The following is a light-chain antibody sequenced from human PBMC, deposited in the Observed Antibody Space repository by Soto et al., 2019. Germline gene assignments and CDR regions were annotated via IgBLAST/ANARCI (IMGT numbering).Light chain of an antibody. CDR1: QSVSSNH. CDR3: QQYSSSRT. V-gene: IGKV3-20*01. CDR2: GGP. J-gene: IGKJ1*01. Sequence: PGERATLSCRASQSVSSNHLAWYQQKPGQAPRLLIYGGPSRATGIPVRFSGSGSETDFNLTITRLEPEDFAVYYCQQYSSSRTFGQGTKVEIK.